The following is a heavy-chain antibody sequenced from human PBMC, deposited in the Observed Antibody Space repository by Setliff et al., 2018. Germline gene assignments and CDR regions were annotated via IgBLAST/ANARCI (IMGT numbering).Heavy chain of an antibody. CDR3: ATEGHSSGWYSSTFDI. Sequence: ASLKVSCKVSGYTFTDYYMHWVQQAPGKGLEWMGLVDPEDGETIYAEKFQGRVTITADTSTDTAYMELSSLRSEDTAVYYCATEGHSSGWYSSTFDIWGQGTMVTVSS. D-gene: IGHD6-19*01. V-gene: IGHV1-69-2*01. CDR1: GYTFTDYY. J-gene: IGHJ3*02. CDR2: VDPEDGET.